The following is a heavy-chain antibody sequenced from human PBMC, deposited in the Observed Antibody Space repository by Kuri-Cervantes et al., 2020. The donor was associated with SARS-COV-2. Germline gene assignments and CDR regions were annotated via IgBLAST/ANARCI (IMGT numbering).Heavy chain of an antibody. J-gene: IGHJ4*02. V-gene: IGHV4-39*01. CDR1: GGSISSSSYY. CDR3: ARHEWEPYYFDY. Sequence: GSLRLSCTVSGGSISSSSYYWGWIRQPPGKGLEWIGSIYYSGSTYYNPSLKSRATISVDTSKNQFSLKLSSVTAADTAVYYCARHEWEPYYFDYWGQGTLVTVSS. D-gene: IGHD1-26*01. CDR2: IYYSGST.